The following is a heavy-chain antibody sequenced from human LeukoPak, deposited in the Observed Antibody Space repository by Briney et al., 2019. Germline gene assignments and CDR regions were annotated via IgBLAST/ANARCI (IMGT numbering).Heavy chain of an antibody. CDR2: IYYNGTT. Sequence: SETLSLTCTVSGGSVRSSSYYWGWIRQPPGKGLEWIGTIYYNGTTYYNPSLKSRVAISVDTSKNQFSLKLESVIAEDTSVYHCASGYYFSGWCSYFDRGDQGTLVTVSS. V-gene: IGHV4-39*01. CDR3: ASGYYFSGWCSYFDR. J-gene: IGHJ4*02. D-gene: IGHD6-19*01. CDR1: GGSVRSSSYY.